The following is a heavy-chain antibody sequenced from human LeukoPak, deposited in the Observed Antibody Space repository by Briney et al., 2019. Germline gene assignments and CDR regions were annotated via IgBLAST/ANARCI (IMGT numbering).Heavy chain of an antibody. V-gene: IGHV3-11*04. J-gene: IGHJ4*02. CDR3: ARTSVDCLDC. D-gene: IGHD2-21*02. CDR1: GFTVGTNY. Sequence: GGSLRLSCAASGFTVGTNYMSWVRQAPGKGLECISYLNSSGGHTYYADSVKGRFTVSGDNAKNSLYLQMNSLRVEDTAVYYCARTSVDCLDCWGQGTLVTVSS. CDR2: LNSSGGHT.